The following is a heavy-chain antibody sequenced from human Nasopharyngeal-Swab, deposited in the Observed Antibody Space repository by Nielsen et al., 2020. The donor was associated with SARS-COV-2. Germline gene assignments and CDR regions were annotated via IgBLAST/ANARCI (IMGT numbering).Heavy chain of an antibody. CDR2: IFHTGST. J-gene: IGHJ6*03. D-gene: IGHD3-10*01. CDR3: ARGGTSGEYYFFYMDV. Sequence: SETLSLTCTVSGGSINSGGPSWSWIRQPPGKGLQWIGHIFHTGSTYFNPSLKSRVTISLDRCKNQFSLKLTSVTAADTAVYYCARGGTSGEYYFFYMDVWGKGTTVTVSS. CDR1: GGSINSGGPS. V-gene: IGHV4-30-2*01.